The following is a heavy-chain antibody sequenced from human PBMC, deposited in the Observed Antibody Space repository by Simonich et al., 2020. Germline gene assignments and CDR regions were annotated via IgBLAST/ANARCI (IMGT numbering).Heavy chain of an antibody. CDR2: INPNSGGT. D-gene: IGHD6-6*01. V-gene: IGHV1-2*02. Sequence: QVQLVQSGAEVKKPGASVKVSCKASGYTFTGYYMHWVRQAPGQGLEWMGWINPNSGGTNYAQKVQGRVTMTRDTSISTAYMELSRLRSDDTAVYYCARDRAARYYYYYYMDVWGKGTTVTVSS. J-gene: IGHJ6*03. CDR3: ARDRAARYYYYYYMDV. CDR1: GYTFTGYY.